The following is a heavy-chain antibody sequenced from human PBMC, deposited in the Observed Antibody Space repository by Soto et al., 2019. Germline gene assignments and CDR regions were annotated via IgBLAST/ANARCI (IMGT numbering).Heavy chain of an antibody. CDR1: GGSISSSSYY. D-gene: IGHD5-12*01. CDR3: ARQLVATLGYYYYGMDV. CDR2: IYYSGST. J-gene: IGHJ6*02. Sequence: SETLSLTCTVSGGSISSSSYYWGWIRQPPGKGLEWIGSIYYSGSTYYNPSLKSRVTISVDTSKNQFSLKLSSVTAADTAVYYCARQLVATLGYYYYGMDVWGQGTTVTVSS. V-gene: IGHV4-39*01.